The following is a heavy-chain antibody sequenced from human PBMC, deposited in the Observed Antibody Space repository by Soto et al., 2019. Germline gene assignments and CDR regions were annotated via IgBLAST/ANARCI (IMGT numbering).Heavy chain of an antibody. CDR2: IYYSGST. V-gene: IGHV4-39*01. CDR1: GGSISSSSYY. D-gene: IGHD3-9*01. CDR3: ARGPPVLRSFDWSNWFDH. J-gene: IGHJ5*02. Sequence: SETLSLTCTVSGGSISSSSYYWGWIRQPPGKGLEWIGSIYYSGSTYYNPSLKSRVTISVYTSKNQFSLKLSSVTAADTSVYYCARGPPVLRSFDWSNWFDHWGQGTLVTVSS.